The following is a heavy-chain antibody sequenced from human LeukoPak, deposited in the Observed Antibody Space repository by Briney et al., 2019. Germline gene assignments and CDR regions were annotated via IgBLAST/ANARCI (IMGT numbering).Heavy chain of an antibody. CDR3: ATNRSGGNYGMDV. J-gene: IGHJ6*02. D-gene: IGHD3-10*01. Sequence: SVKVSCKASGFTFTSSAVQWVRQARGQRLEWIGWIVVGSGNTNYAQKFQERVTITRDMSTSTAYMELSSLRSEDTAVYYCATNRSGGNYGMDVWGQGTTVTVSS. V-gene: IGHV1-58*01. CDR2: IVVGSGNT. CDR1: GFTFTSSA.